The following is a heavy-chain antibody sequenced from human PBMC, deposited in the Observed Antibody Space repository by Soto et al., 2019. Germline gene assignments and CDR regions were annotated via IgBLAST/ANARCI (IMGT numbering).Heavy chain of an antibody. J-gene: IGHJ6*02. CDR1: GGTFSSYA. CDR2: IIPIFGTT. Sequence: QVQLVQSGAAVKRPGSSVKVSCKASGGTFSSYALSWVRQAPGQGLEWMGGIIPIFGTTNYAQKFQGRVTMTADGSTSTAYMELSGLRSEDTAVYYCARVYGGGSYFYYGLDVWGQGTTVTVSS. CDR3: ARVYGGGSYFYYGLDV. D-gene: IGHD3-16*01. V-gene: IGHV1-69*12.